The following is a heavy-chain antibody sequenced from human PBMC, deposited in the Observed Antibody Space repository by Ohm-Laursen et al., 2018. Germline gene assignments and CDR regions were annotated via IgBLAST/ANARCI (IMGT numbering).Heavy chain of an antibody. V-gene: IGHV3-66*01. D-gene: IGHD6-19*01. CDR1: GFTVNNNY. CDR2: IHSGGNT. Sequence: SLRLSCTASGFTVNNNYMSWVRQAPGKGLEWVSVIHSGGNTYYVDSVKGRFTISRDNSKNTLYLQMNSLRAEDTAVYYCARDVAGSGPDYWGQGTLVTVSS. CDR3: ARDVAGSGPDY. J-gene: IGHJ4*02.